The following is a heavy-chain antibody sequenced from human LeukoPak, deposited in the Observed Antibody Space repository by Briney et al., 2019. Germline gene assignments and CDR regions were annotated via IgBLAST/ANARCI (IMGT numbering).Heavy chain of an antibody. CDR3: ARGLYDSSGYYCN. CDR1: GGSFSGYY. Sequence: ASETLSLTCAVYGGSFSGYYWSWIRQPPGKGLEWIGEINHSGSTNYNPSLKSRVTISVDTSKNQFSLKLSSVTAADTAVYYCARGLYDSSGYYCNWGQGTLVTVSS. J-gene: IGHJ4*02. CDR2: INHSGST. V-gene: IGHV4-34*01. D-gene: IGHD3-22*01.